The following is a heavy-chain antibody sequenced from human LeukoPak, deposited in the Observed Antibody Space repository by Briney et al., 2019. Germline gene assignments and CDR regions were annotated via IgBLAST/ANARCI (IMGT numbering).Heavy chain of an antibody. CDR3: ARRDSSGWYY. V-gene: IGHV5-51*01. Sequence: GESLKISFKGSGYSFSTYWIGWVRPMPGKGLEWLGIIYPGDSDTTYSPSFQGQVTISADKSISTAYLQWSSLKAADTAMYYCARRDSSGWYYWGQGTLVTVSS. CDR1: GYSFSTYW. CDR2: IYPGDSDT. J-gene: IGHJ4*02. D-gene: IGHD6-19*01.